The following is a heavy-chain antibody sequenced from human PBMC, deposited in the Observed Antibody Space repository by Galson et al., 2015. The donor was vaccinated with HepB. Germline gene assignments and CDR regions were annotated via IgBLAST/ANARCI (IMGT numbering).Heavy chain of an antibody. V-gene: IGHV2-26*01. D-gene: IGHD3-22*01. CDR2: IFSNDEK. CDR1: GFSLSNARMG. CDR3: ARILRDSSGYLFVY. Sequence: PALVKPTQTLTLTCTVSGFSLSNARMGVSWIRQPPGKALEWLAHIFSNDEKSYSTSLKSRLTISKDTSKSQVVLTMTSMDPVDTATYYCARILRDSSGYLFVYWGQGTLVTVSS. J-gene: IGHJ4*02.